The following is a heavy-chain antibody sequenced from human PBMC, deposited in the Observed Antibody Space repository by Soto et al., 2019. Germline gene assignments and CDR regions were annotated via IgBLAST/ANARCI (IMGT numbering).Heavy chain of an antibody. CDR3: ARDQGFYDTSGYYYYAMDV. J-gene: IGHJ6*02. CDR1: EGKSVDYG. Sequence: PSETHCVTSSVAEGKSVDYGGSWIRKKPGKGLEWIGYIYYSGSTNYNPSLKSRVTISVDTSKNQFSLKLSSVTAADTAVYYCARDQGFYDTSGYYYYAMDVWGQGTTVTVSS. D-gene: IGHD3-22*01. CDR2: IYYSGST. V-gene: IGHV4-59*01.